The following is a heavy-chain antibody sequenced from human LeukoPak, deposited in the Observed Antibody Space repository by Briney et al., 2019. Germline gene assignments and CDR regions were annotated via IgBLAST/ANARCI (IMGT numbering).Heavy chain of an antibody. V-gene: IGHV3-33*01. D-gene: IGHD4-17*01. CDR3: ARSSYHYGDYLYYFDY. J-gene: IGHJ4*02. Sequence: PGRSLRLSCAASGFTFSSYGMHWVRQAPGKGLEWVAVIWYDGSNKYYADSVKGRFTISRDNSKNTLYLQMNSLRAEDTAVYYCARSSYHYGDYLYYFDYWGQGTLVTVSS. CDR2: IWYDGSNK. CDR1: GFTFSSYG.